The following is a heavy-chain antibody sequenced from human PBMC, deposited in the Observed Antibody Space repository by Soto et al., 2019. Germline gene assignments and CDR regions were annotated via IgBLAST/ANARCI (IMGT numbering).Heavy chain of an antibody. V-gene: IGHV3-9*01. D-gene: IGHD2-2*01. Sequence: EVQLVESGGGLVQPGRSLRLSCAASGFTFDDYTMHWVRQAPGKGLEWVSGVTWDSGFTAYADSVKGRFTISRDNAKNSLYLEMISLRPEDTALDYCVRGDCRSTNCPAAMFDFDYWGQGALVTVSS. CDR3: VRGDCRSTNCPAAMFDFDY. J-gene: IGHJ4*02. CDR1: GFTFDDYT. CDR2: VTWDSGFT.